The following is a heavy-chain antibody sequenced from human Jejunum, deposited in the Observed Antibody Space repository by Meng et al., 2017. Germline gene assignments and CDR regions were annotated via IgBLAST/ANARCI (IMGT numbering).Heavy chain of an antibody. V-gene: IGHV3-23*01. CDR1: GFTFGSYA. J-gene: IGHJ4*02. D-gene: IGHD3-10*01. CDR2: ISGSATHT. Sequence: EVQVLESGGGLVHPGGSLRLSCAASGFTFGSYAMSWVRQAPGKGLEWVSVISGSATHTFYADSVRGRFTISRDNSKNTLYLQMNSLRAEDTALYYCAKQYAGSYYKTDYWGQGTLVTVS. CDR3: AKQYAGSYYKTDY.